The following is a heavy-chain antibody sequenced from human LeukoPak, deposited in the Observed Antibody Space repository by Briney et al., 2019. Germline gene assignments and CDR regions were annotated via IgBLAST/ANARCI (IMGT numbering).Heavy chain of an antibody. Sequence: SETLSLTCAVYGGSFSGYYWSWIRQPPGNGLEWIGEINHSGSTNYNPSLKSRVTISVDTSKNQFSLKLSSVTAADTAVYYCARTRGYSGYDFFDYWGQGTLVTVSS. CDR1: GGSFSGYY. J-gene: IGHJ4*02. CDR2: INHSGST. CDR3: ARTRGYSGYDFFDY. D-gene: IGHD5-12*01. V-gene: IGHV4-34*01.